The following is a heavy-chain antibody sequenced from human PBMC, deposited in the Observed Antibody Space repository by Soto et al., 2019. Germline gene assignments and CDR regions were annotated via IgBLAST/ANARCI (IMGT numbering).Heavy chain of an antibody. CDR2: VSNDGRNK. Sequence: QVQLLESGGGVVQPGRSLRLSCAASGFTFSSYAMHWVRQPPGKGLEWVAVVSNDGRNKFYADSVRGRFTISRDNSKNTVYLEMDSLRVDDTAVFYCARGQHGLDHWGQGSLVLVSP. CDR1: GFTFSSYA. J-gene: IGHJ4*02. D-gene: IGHD2-8*01. V-gene: IGHV3-30-3*01. CDR3: ARGQHGLDH.